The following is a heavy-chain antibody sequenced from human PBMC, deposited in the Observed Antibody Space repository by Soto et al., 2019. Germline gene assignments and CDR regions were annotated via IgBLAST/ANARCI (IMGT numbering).Heavy chain of an antibody. V-gene: IGHV3-7*01. CDR2: IKQDGSTK. J-gene: IGHJ2*01. CDR1: GFTFSKYW. Sequence: EVQLVESGGGLVQPGGSLRLSCAASGFTFSKYWVSWVLQAPGKGLEWLADIKQDGSTKYYVDSVKGRFNIARDNAEKSLYLQMNNLRAEDTAVYYCARDSNDYGDYGWYFDLWGRGTLVTVSS. CDR3: ARDSNDYGDYGWYFDL. D-gene: IGHD4-17*01.